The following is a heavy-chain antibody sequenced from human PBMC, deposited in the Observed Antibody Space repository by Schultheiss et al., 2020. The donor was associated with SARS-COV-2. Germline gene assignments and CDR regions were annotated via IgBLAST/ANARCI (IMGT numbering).Heavy chain of an antibody. CDR2: INEDGRTI. J-gene: IGHJ6*02. V-gene: IGHV3-74*01. Sequence: GGSLRLSCVASGLSGYWMHWVRQVPGKGLVWVSRINEDGRTINYADSVRGRFTISRDDAKSMLYLQMSSLRAEDTAVYYCARDSDSYGYYYYYGMDVWGQGTTVTVSS. CDR3: ARDSDSYGYYYYYGMDV. CDR1: GLSGYW. D-gene: IGHD5-18*01.